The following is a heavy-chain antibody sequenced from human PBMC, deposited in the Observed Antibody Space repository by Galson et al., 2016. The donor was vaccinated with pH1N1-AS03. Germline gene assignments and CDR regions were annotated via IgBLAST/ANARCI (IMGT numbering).Heavy chain of an antibody. Sequence: SETLSLTCSVSGASVSHYASYWGWIRQAPGKGLEWIATVSARGTTYHNPSLDSRLTISLDTSKNHFSLTLTSVTAADTAMYYCARDRRVCSGGSCSQDGWFDPWGQGTLVVVSS. CDR3: ARDRRVCSGGSCSQDGWFDP. D-gene: IGHD2-15*01. V-gene: IGHV4-39*07. CDR1: GASVSHYASY. J-gene: IGHJ5*02. CDR2: VSARGTT.